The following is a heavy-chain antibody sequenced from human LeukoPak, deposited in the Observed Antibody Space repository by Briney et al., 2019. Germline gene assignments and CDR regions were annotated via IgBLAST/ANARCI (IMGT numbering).Heavy chain of an antibody. D-gene: IGHD3-10*01. Sequence: GGSLRLSCAASGFTFSSYSMNWVRQAPGKGLEWVSSISSSSNYIYYADAVKGRFTISRDNAKKSLYLQMNSLRAEDTAMYYCARGWSGDYFDYWGQGTLVTVSS. CDR3: ARGWSGDYFDY. V-gene: IGHV3-21*01. CDR2: ISSSSNYI. J-gene: IGHJ4*02. CDR1: GFTFSSYS.